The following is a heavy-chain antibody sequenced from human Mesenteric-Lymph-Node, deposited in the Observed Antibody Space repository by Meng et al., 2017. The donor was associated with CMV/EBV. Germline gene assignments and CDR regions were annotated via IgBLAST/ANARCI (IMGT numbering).Heavy chain of an antibody. CDR2: ISSSSSTI. J-gene: IGHJ4*02. V-gene: IGHV3-48*04. D-gene: IGHD7-27*01. CDR3: ATPTGAGAY. Sequence: GESLKISCAASGFTFSSYSMNWVRQAPGKGLEWVSYISSSSSTIYYADSVKGRLTISRDNAKNSLYLQMNSLRAEDTAVYYCATPTGAGAYWGRGTLVTVSS. CDR1: GFTFSSYS.